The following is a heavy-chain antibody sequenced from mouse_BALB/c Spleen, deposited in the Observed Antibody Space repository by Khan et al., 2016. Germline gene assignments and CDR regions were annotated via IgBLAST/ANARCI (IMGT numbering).Heavy chain of an antibody. V-gene: IGHV9-3-1*01. D-gene: IGHD1-3*01. CDR2: INTSTGEP. J-gene: IGHJ2*01. CDR1: GYTFTNYG. CDR3: ARSGDNYDFDY. Sequence: QCQLVQSGPELKKPGETVKISCKASGYTFTNYGMNWVKQAPGKGLKWMGWINTSTGEPTYTNDFTVRFAFSLVTFASTAYLQIINLKTEDTATYFCARSGDNYDFDYWGQGTTLAVSS.